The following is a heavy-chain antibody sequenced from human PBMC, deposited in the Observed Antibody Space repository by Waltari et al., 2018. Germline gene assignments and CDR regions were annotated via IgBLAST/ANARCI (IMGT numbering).Heavy chain of an antibody. Sequence: EVQLVESGGDLVQSGGSLRLSCAASGFTFSDNYMDWVRQAPGKGLEGVGRIRNKAHGYTTEYAASVKGRFTISRDDSKKSLYLQMNSLKTEDTAVYYCARVGYCSGGTCAGLDCWGQGILVTVSS. J-gene: IGHJ4*02. CDR3: ARVGYCSGGTCAGLDC. CDR2: IRNKAHGYTT. V-gene: IGHV3-72*01. D-gene: IGHD2-15*01. CDR1: GFTFSDNY.